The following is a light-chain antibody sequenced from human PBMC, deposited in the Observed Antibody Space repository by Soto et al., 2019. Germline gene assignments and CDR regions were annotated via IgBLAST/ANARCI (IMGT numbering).Light chain of an antibody. Sequence: HSALTQPASVSGSPLQSITISCTGTSSDVGGYNYVSWYQQHPGKAPKLMIYDVSNRPSGVSNRFSGSKSGNTASLTISGLQAEDEADYYCSSYTSSSTLGVFGTGTKVTVL. CDR3: SSYTSSSTLGV. CDR1: SSDVGGYNY. CDR2: DVS. V-gene: IGLV2-14*01. J-gene: IGLJ1*01.